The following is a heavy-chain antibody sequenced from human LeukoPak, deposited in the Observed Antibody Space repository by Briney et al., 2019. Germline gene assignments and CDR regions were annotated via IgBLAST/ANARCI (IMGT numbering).Heavy chain of an antibody. CDR1: GFTFSSYA. CDR3: ARAQEVVTKEYYYYYGMDV. D-gene: IGHD4-23*01. J-gene: IGHJ6*02. Sequence: GGSLRLSCAASGFTFSSYAMSWVRQAPGKGLEWVSAISGSGGSTYYADPVKGRFTISRDNSKNTLYLQMNSLRAEDTAVYYCARAQEVVTKEYYYYYGMDVWGQGTTVTVSS. V-gene: IGHV3-23*01. CDR2: ISGSGGST.